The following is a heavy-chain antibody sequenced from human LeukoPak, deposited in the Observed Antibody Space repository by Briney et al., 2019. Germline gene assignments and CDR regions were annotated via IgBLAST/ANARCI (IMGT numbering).Heavy chain of an antibody. J-gene: IGHJ6*03. V-gene: IGHV5-51*01. CDR1: GYSFTDYW. CDR2: IYPGDSDT. CDR3: VRLRGVTAVITGGYSYFYYIDV. Sequence: GESLKISCKGSGYSFTDYWVGWVRQMPGKGLEWMGIIYPGDSDTRYNPSFQGQVTISADKSISTAYLQWSSLKASDTAIYYCVRLRGVTAVITGGYSYFYYIDVWDKGTTVTVSS. D-gene: IGHD4-11*01.